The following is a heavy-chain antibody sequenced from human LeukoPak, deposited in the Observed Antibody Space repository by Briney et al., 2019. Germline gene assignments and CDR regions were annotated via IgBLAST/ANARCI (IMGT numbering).Heavy chain of an antibody. Sequence: SETLSLTCIVSGASISSYYWSWIRQPPGRGLEWIGYTHYSGTTDYNPSLRSRLTISVDTSKNQFSPKLASVTAADTAMYYCLTVDTTMGVDYWGQGTLVTVSS. D-gene: IGHD5-18*01. CDR3: LTVDTTMGVDY. V-gene: IGHV4-59*08. CDR2: THYSGTT. CDR1: GASISSYY. J-gene: IGHJ4*02.